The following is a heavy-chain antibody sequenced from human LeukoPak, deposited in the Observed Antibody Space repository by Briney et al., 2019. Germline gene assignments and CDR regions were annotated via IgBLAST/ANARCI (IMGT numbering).Heavy chain of an antibody. V-gene: IGHV3-21*01. CDR1: GFTFSSYT. CDR2: ISPSSTYI. Sequence: GGSLRLSCAASGFTFSSYTLNWVRQAPGKGLEWASSISPSSTYIHYADSVKGRFTISRDNAKNSLHLQMNSLRAEDTAVYYCARDSSRTYSGYDAPGVDCWGQVTLVTVSS. CDR3: ARDSSRTYSGYDAPGVDC. J-gene: IGHJ4*02. D-gene: IGHD5-12*01.